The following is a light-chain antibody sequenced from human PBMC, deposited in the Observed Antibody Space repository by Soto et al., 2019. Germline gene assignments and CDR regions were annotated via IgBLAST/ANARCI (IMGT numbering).Light chain of an antibody. CDR3: QQRSNWPPIT. CDR2: GAS. CDR1: QSVSSSY. V-gene: IGKV3D-20*02. J-gene: IGKJ1*01. Sequence: PGVRVTLSCRTCQSVSSSYLSWPQHTPGQAPRLIIYGASTVATSIPARCSGSGSGTDVTLTISSLQPEEFAVYYCQQRSNWPPITFGQGTKVDIK.